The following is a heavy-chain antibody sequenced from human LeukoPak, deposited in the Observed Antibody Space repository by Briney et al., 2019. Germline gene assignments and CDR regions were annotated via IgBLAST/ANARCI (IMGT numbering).Heavy chain of an antibody. CDR1: GYTFTSYY. J-gene: IGHJ6*03. CDR2: INPNSGGT. V-gene: IGHV1-2*02. CDR3: ARVVSLWKNAHMDV. Sequence: GASVKVSCKASGYTFTSYYMHWVRQAPGQGLEWMGWINPNSGGTNYAQKFQGRVTMTRDTSISTAYMELSRLRSDDTAVYYCARVVSLWKNAHMDVWGKGTTVTVSS. D-gene: IGHD3-10*01.